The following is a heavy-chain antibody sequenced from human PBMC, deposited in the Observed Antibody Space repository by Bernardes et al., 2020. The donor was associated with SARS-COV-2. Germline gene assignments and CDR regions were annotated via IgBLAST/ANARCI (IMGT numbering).Heavy chain of an antibody. CDR3: AKDMVVYNYYGMGV. Sequence: GGSLRLSCAASGFSFDDYAMHWVRQAPGKGLEWVSGISWNSGSIGYADSVKGRFTISRDNAKNSLYLQTNSLRAEDTALYYCAKDMVVYNYYGMGVWGQGTTVTVSS. CDR1: GFSFDDYA. CDR2: ISWNSGSI. J-gene: IGHJ6*02. V-gene: IGHV3-9*01. D-gene: IGHD2-8*02.